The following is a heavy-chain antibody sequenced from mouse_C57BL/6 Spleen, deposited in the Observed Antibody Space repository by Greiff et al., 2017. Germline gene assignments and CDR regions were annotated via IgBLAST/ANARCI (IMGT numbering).Heavy chain of an antibody. CDR1: GYTFTSYW. CDR2: IHPNSGST. CDR3: AAPLYYGTPDAMDY. D-gene: IGHD1-1*01. Sequence: QVQLQQSGAELVKPGASVKLSCKASGYTFTSYWMHWVKQRPGQGLEWIGMIHPNSGSTNYNEKFKSKATLTVDKSSSTAYMQLSSLTSEDSAVYYCAAPLYYGTPDAMDYWGQGTSVTVSS. V-gene: IGHV1-64*01. J-gene: IGHJ4*01.